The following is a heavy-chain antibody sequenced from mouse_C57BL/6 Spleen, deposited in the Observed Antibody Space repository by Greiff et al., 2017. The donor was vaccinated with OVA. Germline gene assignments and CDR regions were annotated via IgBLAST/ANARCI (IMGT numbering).Heavy chain of an antibody. V-gene: IGHV1-15*01. D-gene: IGHD2-3*01. CDR2: IDPETGGT. CDR3: TRKGLLRDFDY. J-gene: IGHJ2*01. CDR1: GYTFTGYE. Sequence: VQLQQSGAELVRPGASVTLSCKASGYTFTGYEMHWVKQTPVHGLEWIGAIDPETGGTAYNQKFKGKAILTADKSSSTAYMELRSLTSEDSAVYYCTRKGLLRDFDYWGQGTTLTVSS.